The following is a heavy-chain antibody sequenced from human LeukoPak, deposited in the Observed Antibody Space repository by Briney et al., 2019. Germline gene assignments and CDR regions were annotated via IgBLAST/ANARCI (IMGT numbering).Heavy chain of an antibody. V-gene: IGHV3-23*01. Sequence: GGSLRLSCAASGFTFSSYAMSWVRQAPGKGLEWVSSISGSGDSSYYADSVKGRFTISRDNSKNTLYLQMNSLRAEDTAVHYCAKPPSEYFDWLLYPYYYMDVWGKGTTVTISS. D-gene: IGHD3-9*01. J-gene: IGHJ6*03. CDR2: ISGSGDSS. CDR3: AKPPSEYFDWLLYPYYYMDV. CDR1: GFTFSSYA.